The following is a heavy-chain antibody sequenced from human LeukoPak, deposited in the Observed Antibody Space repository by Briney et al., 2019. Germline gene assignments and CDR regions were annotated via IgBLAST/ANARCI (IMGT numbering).Heavy chain of an antibody. CDR3: ARVSSSSWVLPPLPNDY. V-gene: IGHV1-18*01. D-gene: IGHD6-13*01. J-gene: IGHJ4*02. CDR1: GYTFTSYV. Sequence: ASVKVSCKASGYTFTSYVISWVRQAPGQGLEWMGWISAYNGNTNYAQKLQGRVTMTTDTSTSTAYMELRSLRSDDTAVYYCARVSSSSWVLPPLPNDYWGQGTLVTVSS. CDR2: ISAYNGNT.